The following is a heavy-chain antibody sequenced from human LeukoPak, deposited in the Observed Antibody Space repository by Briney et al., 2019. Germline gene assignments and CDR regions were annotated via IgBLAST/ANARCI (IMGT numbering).Heavy chain of an antibody. CDR3: ARELERRFVDAFDI. CDR1: GFTFSGYG. D-gene: IGHD1-1*01. V-gene: IGHV3-33*01. J-gene: IGHJ3*02. CDR2: IWYDGSNK. Sequence: GGSLRLSCAASGFTFSGYGMHWVRQAPGKGLEWVAVIWYDGSNKYYADSVKGRFTISRDNSKNTLYLQMNSLRAEDTAVYYCARELERRFVDAFDIWGQGTMVTVSS.